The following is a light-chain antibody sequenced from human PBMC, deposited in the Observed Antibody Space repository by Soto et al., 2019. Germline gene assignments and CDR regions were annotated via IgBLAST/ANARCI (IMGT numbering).Light chain of an antibody. CDR1: QSVSKY. CDR3: QHYSSSPTT. J-gene: IGKJ1*01. CDR2: AAS. Sequence: EIVLTQSPGTLSLSPGERATLFCRASQSVSKYLGWYQQKPGQAPRLLIYAASNRATGIPDRFSGSGSGTDFTLTISRLEPEDFAVYYCQHYSSSPTTFGQGTKVEVK. V-gene: IGKV3-20*01.